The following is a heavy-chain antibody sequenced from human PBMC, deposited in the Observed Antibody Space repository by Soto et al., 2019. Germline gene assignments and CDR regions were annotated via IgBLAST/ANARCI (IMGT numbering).Heavy chain of an antibody. V-gene: IGHV3-11*01. CDR1: GLTFIDFY. CDR2: IDPSGTTI. CDR3: ARGHHGLEI. Sequence: GGSVRLSCAPSGLTFIDFYMSLVRQAPGKRLAWVSYIDPSGTTIVYADSVKGRFTVSRNNAKNSLYLQMDSLRGEDSAVYYCARGHHGLEIWGRGTTVTVSS. J-gene: IGHJ6*02.